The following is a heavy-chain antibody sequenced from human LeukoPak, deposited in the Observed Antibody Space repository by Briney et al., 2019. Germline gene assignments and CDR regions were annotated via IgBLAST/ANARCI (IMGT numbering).Heavy chain of an antibody. CDR2: IYYSGST. J-gene: IGHJ4*02. CDR1: GVSISSSSYY. V-gene: IGHV4-39*07. D-gene: IGHD6-19*01. Sequence: SETLSLTCTVSGVSISSSSYYWGWIRQPPGKGLGWIGSIYYSGSTYYNPSLKSQLTISVDTSKNQFSLKLSSVTAADTAVYYCARGFSPTIAVLFDYWGQGTLVTVSS. CDR3: ARGFSPTIAVLFDY.